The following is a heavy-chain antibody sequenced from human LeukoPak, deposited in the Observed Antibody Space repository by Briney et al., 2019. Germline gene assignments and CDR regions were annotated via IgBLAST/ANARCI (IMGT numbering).Heavy chain of an antibody. V-gene: IGHV1-2*06. D-gene: IGHD6-13*01. CDR2: INPNSGGT. CDR3: ARPRRGSSWYDY. CDR1: GYTFTGYY. J-gene: IGHJ4*02. Sequence: ASVKVSCKASGYTFTGYYMHWVRQAPGQGLEWMGRINPNSGGTNYAQKFQGRVTMTRDTSISTAYMELSRLRSDDTAVYYCARPRRGSSWYDYWAEGTLVTVSS.